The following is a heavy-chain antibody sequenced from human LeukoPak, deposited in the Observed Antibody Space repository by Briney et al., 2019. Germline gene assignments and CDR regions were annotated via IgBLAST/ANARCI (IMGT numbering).Heavy chain of an antibody. V-gene: IGHV4-4*08. D-gene: IGHD2-21*02. CDR3: AVLKYGGGDSDSFDI. CDR2: IYASGST. CDR1: NTSISSYY. J-gene: IGHJ3*02. Sequence: PWETLTLTCTGSNTSISSYYWSWIRQPPGKGLDWIGCIYASGSTSYNPSPSSRVTISRDTARKQFSLRLSSVTAADTAVYYCAVLKYGGGDSDSFDIGGQETVGALSS.